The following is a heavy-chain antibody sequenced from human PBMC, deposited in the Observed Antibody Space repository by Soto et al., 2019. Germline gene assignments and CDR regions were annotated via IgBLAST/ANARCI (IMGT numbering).Heavy chain of an antibody. CDR3: ARGLGIAANWFDP. CDR2: IWYDGSNK. CDR1: GFTFSSYG. J-gene: IGHJ5*02. D-gene: IGHD6-13*01. V-gene: IGHV3-33*01. Sequence: VQLVESGGGVVQPGRSLRLSCAASGFTFSSYGMHWVRQAPGKGLEWVAVIWYDGSNKYYADSVKGRFTISRDNSKNTLYLQMNSLRAEDTAVYYCARGLGIAANWFDPWGQGTLVTVSS.